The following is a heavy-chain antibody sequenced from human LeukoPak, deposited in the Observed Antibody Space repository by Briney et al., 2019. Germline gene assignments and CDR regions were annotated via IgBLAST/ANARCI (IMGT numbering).Heavy chain of an antibody. CDR1: GFTFSSYW. Sequence: PGGSLRLSCAASGFTFSSYWMSWVRQAPGKGLEWLAKIKQKGREKYYVDSVKGRFTISRDNAKNSLYLQMNSLRAEDTAVYYCARDPKKYYDFWSGYLDAFDIWGQGTMVTVSS. D-gene: IGHD3-3*01. CDR2: IKQKGREK. V-gene: IGHV3-7*01. CDR3: ARDPKKYYDFWSGYLDAFDI. J-gene: IGHJ3*02.